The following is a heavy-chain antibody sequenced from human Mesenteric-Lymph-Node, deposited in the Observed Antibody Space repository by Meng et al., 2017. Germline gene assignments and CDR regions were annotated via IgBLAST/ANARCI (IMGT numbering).Heavy chain of an antibody. Sequence: GGSLRLSCAASGFTFSSYAMSWVRQAPGKGLEWVSAISGSGGSTYYADSVKGRFTISRDNSKNTLYLQMNSLRAEDTAVYYCTSQNYPLYYYYGMDVWGQGTTVTVSS. J-gene: IGHJ6*02. CDR3: TSQNYPLYYYYGMDV. CDR1: GFTFSSYA. V-gene: IGHV3-23*01. CDR2: ISGSGGST. D-gene: IGHD1-7*01.